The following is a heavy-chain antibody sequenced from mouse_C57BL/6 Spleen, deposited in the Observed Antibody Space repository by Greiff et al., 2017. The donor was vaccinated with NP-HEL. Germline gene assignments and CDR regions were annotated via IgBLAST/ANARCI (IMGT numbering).Heavy chain of an antibody. J-gene: IGHJ4*01. V-gene: IGHV1-26*01. CDR2: INPNNGGT. Sequence: VQLQQSGPELVKPGASVKISCKASGYTFTDYYMNWVKQSHGKSLEWIGDINPNNGGTSYNQKFKGKATLTVDKSSSTAYMELRSLTSEDSAVYYCARGQIYYGNLYYAMDYWGQGTSVTVSS. CDR1: GYTFTDYY. D-gene: IGHD2-1*01. CDR3: ARGQIYYGNLYYAMDY.